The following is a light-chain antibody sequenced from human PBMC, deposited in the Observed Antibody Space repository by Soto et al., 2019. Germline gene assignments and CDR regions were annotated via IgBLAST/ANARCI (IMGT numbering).Light chain of an antibody. Sequence: EIVMTQSPAILSVSPGERATLSCRASQSVSNNLAWYQQRPGQAPRLLIYGASTRATGVPARFSGSGSGTEFTLTISSLQSEDFARYYCQQYEVWPPLTFGGGTKVEIK. CDR3: QQYEVWPPLT. CDR1: QSVSNN. J-gene: IGKJ4*01. CDR2: GAS. V-gene: IGKV3-15*01.